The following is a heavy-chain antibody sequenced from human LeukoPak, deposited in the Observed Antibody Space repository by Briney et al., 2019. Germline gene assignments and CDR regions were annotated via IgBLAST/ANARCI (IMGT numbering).Heavy chain of an antibody. Sequence: GGSLRLSCAASGFSLSNFAIHWVRQAPSKRLDWVAVISEDGSTQYYADSVKGRFTISRDSSKNSLFLQMDSLRAEDTAVYYCARPKWGLHYLDYWGQGTLVTVSS. V-gene: IGHV3-30-3*01. CDR2: ISEDGSTQ. J-gene: IGHJ4*02. CDR1: GFSLSNFA. D-gene: IGHD1-26*01. CDR3: ARPKWGLHYLDY.